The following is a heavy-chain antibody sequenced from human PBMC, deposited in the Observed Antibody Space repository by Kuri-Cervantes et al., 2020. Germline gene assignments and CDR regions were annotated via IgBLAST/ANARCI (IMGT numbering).Heavy chain of an antibody. V-gene: IGHV1-69*06. CDR1: GYTFNRFG. J-gene: IGHJ4*02. CDR3: ARSNDSSGYYPPLFDY. D-gene: IGHD3-22*01. Sequence: SVKVSCKASGYTFNRFGVSWVRQAPGQGLEWMGGIIPIFGTANYAQKFQGRVTITADKSTSTAYMELSSLRSEDTAVHYCARSNDSSGYYPPLFDYWGQGTLVTVSS. CDR2: IIPIFGTA.